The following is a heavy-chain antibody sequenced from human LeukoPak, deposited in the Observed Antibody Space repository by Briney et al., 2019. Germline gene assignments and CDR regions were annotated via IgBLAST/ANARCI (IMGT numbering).Heavy chain of an antibody. CDR3: ARATRYQLPPFDY. V-gene: IGHV4-59*01. D-gene: IGHD6-6*01. Sequence: SETLSLTCTVSGGSISSYYWSWVRQPPGKGLEWIGYISYSGNTNYNPSLKSRVTISVDTSKNQFSLKLSSVTAADTAVYYCARATRYQLPPFDYWGQGTLVTVSS. CDR2: ISYSGNT. J-gene: IGHJ4*02. CDR1: GGSISSYY.